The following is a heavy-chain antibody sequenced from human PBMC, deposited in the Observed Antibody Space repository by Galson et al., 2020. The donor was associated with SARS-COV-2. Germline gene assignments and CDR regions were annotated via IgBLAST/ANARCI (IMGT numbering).Heavy chain of an antibody. D-gene: IGHD3-3*01. J-gene: IGHJ4*02. CDR1: GYSISSGNY. V-gene: IGHV4-38-2*01. CDR3: ARIHGIYFDY. CDR2: LFHTGNT. Sequence: SETLSLTCAVAGYSISSGNYWGSVRQAPGKGLEWIGNLFHTGNTYYNPSLKSRVTMSVDTSRNQFSLNLSSVTAADTAVYYCARIHGIYFDYWGQGTLVTVSS.